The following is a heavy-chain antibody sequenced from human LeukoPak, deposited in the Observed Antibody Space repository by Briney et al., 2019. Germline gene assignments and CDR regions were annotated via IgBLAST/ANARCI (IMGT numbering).Heavy chain of an antibody. Sequence: HSGRSLSLSCSASGFTFRNYGIHWVRQAPGKGLEWVIVVSRDGGTKYYSDSVKGRFTVSRDNSENTLYLQMNSLRPEDTAVYYCVREGLGLSFSAWFDPWGHGTLVTVSS. CDR1: GFTFRNYG. D-gene: IGHD3/OR15-3a*01. CDR3: VREGLGLSFSAWFDP. CDR2: VSRDGGTK. J-gene: IGHJ5*02. V-gene: IGHV3-30*03.